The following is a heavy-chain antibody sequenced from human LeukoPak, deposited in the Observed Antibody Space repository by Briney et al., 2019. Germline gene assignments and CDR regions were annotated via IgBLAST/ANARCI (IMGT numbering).Heavy chain of an antibody. CDR2: ISSSSTI. J-gene: IGHJ4*02. V-gene: IGHV3-69-1*01. D-gene: IGHD3-10*01. CDR3: ARKIWFGEYYFDY. Sequence: GGSLRLSCAASGFTFSDYYTNWVRQAPGKGLEWVSSISSSSTIYYADSVKGRFTISRDNAKNSLYLQMNSLRAEDTAVYYCARKIWFGEYYFDYWGQGTLVTVSS. CDR1: GFTFSDYY.